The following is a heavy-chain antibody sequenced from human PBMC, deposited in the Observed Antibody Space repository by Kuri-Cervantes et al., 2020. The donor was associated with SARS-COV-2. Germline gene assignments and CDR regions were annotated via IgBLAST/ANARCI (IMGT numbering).Heavy chain of an antibody. CDR2: ISSSGRTK. CDR1: GFTFSGHW. D-gene: IGHD6-13*01. V-gene: IGHV3-48*04. CDR3: ARWGRAASGTSYYFDC. J-gene: IGHJ4*02. Sequence: GESLKVSCAASGFTFSGHWIHWVRQAPGKGLEWVSYISSSGRTKHNADSVKGRFTISRDNAKSSLYLQMNSLRAEDTAVYYCARWGRAASGTSYYFDCWGQGTLVTVSS.